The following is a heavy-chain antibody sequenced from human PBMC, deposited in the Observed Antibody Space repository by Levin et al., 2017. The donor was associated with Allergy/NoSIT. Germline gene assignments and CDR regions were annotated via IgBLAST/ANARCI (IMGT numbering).Heavy chain of an antibody. V-gene: IGHV3-30-3*01. CDR1: GFTFSSYA. CDR2: ISYDGSNK. Sequence: PGGSLRLSCAASGFTFSSYAMHWVRQAPGKGLEWVAVISYDGSNKYYADSVKGRFTISRDNSKNTLYLQMNSLRAEDTAVYYGARAGWFGELDTNAFDIWGQGTMVTVSS. D-gene: IGHD3-10*01. CDR3: ARAGWFGELDTNAFDI. J-gene: IGHJ3*02.